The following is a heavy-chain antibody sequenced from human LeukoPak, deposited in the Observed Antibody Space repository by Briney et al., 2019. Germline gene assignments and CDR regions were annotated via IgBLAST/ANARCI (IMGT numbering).Heavy chain of an antibody. CDR2: IYYSGST. CDR1: GGSISSSSYY. D-gene: IGHD3-10*01. Sequence: SETLSLTCTVSGGSISSSSYYWRWIRQPPGKGLEWIRSIYYSGSTCYNPSLKSRVTISVDASKNQFSLKLSSVTAADTAVYYCARGPGNYYGGYYYYYMDVWGKGTTVTVSS. CDR3: ARGPGNYYGGYYYYYMDV. V-gene: IGHV4-39*07. J-gene: IGHJ6*03.